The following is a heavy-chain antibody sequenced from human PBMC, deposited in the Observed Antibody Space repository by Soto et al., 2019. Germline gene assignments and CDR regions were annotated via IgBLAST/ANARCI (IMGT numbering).Heavy chain of an antibody. CDR1: GFTFSSYA. V-gene: IGHV3-30-3*01. CDR3: ARDGWLYYDSTSQGMDV. CDR2: ISYDGNNK. J-gene: IGHJ6*02. D-gene: IGHD3-22*01. Sequence: PGGSLRLSCAASGFTFSSYAIHWVRQAPGKGLEWLAVISYDGNNKNYADSVKGRFTISRDNSKNTLYLQMNSLRAEDTSVYYCARDGWLYYDSTSQGMDVWGQGTTVTVSS.